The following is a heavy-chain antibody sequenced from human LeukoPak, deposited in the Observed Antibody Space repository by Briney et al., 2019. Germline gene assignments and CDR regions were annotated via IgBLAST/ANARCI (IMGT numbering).Heavy chain of an antibody. J-gene: IGHJ6*03. D-gene: IGHD3-10*01. Sequence: GASVKVSCKVSGYTLTELSMHWVRQAPGKGLERMGGFDPEDGETIYAQKFQGRVTMTEDTSTDTAYMELSSLRSEDTAVYYCATTGSGNYYYYYMDVWGKGTTVTVSS. V-gene: IGHV1-24*01. CDR3: ATTGSGNYYYYYMDV. CDR1: GYTLTELS. CDR2: FDPEDGET.